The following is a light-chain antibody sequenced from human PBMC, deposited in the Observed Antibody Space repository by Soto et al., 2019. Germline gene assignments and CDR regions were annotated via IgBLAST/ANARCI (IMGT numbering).Light chain of an antibody. V-gene: IGKV3-20*01. J-gene: IGKJ1*01. CDR3: PRT. CDR2: GAS. Sequence: EIVLTQSPGTLSLSPGERATLSCRASQSVSSSYLAWYQQKPGQAPRLLIYGASSRATGIPDGFSGSGSGTDFTLTISRLEPEDFAVYYCPRTFGQGTKVEIK. CDR1: QSVSSSY.